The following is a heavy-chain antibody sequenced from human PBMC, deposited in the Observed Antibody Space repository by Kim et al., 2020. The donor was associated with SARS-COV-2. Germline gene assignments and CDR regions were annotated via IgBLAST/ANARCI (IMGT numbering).Heavy chain of an antibody. D-gene: IGHD3-22*01. CDR3: ARRAHRRITMIVVVITGVHTQAEPYFDY. V-gene: IGHV4-34*01. CDR2: INHSGST. Sequence: SETLSLTCAVYGGSFSGYYWSWIRQPPGKGLEWIGEINHSGSTNYNPSLKSRVTISVDTSKNQFSLKLSSVTAADTAVYYCARRAHRRITMIVVVITGVHTQAEPYFDYWGQGTLVTVSS. CDR1: GGSFSGYY. J-gene: IGHJ4*02.